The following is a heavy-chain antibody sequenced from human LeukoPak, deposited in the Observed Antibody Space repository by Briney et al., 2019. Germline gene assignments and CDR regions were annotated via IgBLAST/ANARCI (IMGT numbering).Heavy chain of an antibody. Sequence: GRSLRLSWAASGFTFSSYAMHWVSQAPGKGLEWVAVISYDGSNKYYADSVKGRFTISRDNSKNTLYLQMNSLRAEDTAVYYCARALGYYDSSDLVWFDPWGQGTLVTVSS. J-gene: IGHJ5*02. D-gene: IGHD3-22*01. CDR3: ARALGYYDSSDLVWFDP. CDR1: GFTFSSYA. CDR2: ISYDGSNK. V-gene: IGHV3-30-3*01.